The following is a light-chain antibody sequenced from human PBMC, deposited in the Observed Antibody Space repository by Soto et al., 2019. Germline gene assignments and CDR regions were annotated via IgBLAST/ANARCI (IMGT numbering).Light chain of an antibody. V-gene: IGLV1-44*01. J-gene: IGLJ1*01. CDR3: SSYAGTYNLYF. CDR1: SSNIGDNP. CDR2: IND. Sequence: QLVLTQPPSASGTPGQRVTISCSGSSSNIGDNPVNWYQQVPGAAPKLLIYINDQRPSGVPDRFSGSKSGTSASLAISGLQPEDEADYYCSSYAGTYNLYFFGTGTKLTVL.